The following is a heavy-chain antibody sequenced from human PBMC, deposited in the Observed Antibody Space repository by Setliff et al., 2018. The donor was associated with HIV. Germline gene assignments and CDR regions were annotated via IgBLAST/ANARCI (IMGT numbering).Heavy chain of an antibody. V-gene: IGHV1-69*13. J-gene: IGHJ6*03. CDR1: GYSFTSSG. CDR2: IIPIFGTA. D-gene: IGHD6-6*01. Sequence: ASVKVSCKASGYSFTSSGVSWVRQAPGQGLEWMGGIIPIFGTANYAQKFQGRVTITADESTSTAYMELSSLRSEDTAVYYCATRQAPRSCYMDVWGKGTTVTVSS. CDR3: ATRQAPRSCYMDV.